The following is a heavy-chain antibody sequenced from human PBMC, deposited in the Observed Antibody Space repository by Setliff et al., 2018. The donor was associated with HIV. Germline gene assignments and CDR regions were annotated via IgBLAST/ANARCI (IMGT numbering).Heavy chain of an antibody. CDR2: IKQDGSDG. CDR3: AREVARNDIDY. J-gene: IGHJ4*02. CDR1: GFSFSNYW. D-gene: IGHD1-1*01. Sequence: GGSLRLSCAASGFSFSNYWMDWVRQAPGKGLEWVATIKQDGSDGYYVGSVKGRFTISRDNTKNSLYLQLNTLRVEDTAVYYCAREVARNDIDYWGQGTLVTVSS. V-gene: IGHV3-7*01.